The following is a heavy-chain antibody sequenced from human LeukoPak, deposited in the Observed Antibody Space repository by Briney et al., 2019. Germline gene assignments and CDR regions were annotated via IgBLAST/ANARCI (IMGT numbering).Heavy chain of an antibody. J-gene: IGHJ3*02. D-gene: IGHD1-26*01. CDR1: GFVLSSYE. Sequence: GGSLRLSCTGSGFVLSSYEMTWFRQAPGKGLEWVSSVDYSGDSPHYADSVKGRFTISRDNSKNTLYLQMNSLRAEDTAVYYCARFGGSYYSGAFDIWGQGTMVTVSS. CDR2: SVDYSGDSP. V-gene: IGHV3-66*02. CDR3: ARFGGSYYSGAFDI.